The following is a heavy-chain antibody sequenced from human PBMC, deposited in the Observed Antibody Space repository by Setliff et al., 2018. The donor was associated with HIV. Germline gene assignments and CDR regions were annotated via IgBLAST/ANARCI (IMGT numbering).Heavy chain of an antibody. Sequence: GASVKVSCKASGYSLSTYAIPWVRQAPGQGLEWMGWIDSNNGNRNFAQKLRGRVTMTTDISTNTAYMEVRSLSFDDTAVYYCVRLTADRTNYYYYMDVWGKGTTVTVSS. D-gene: IGHD2-8*01. CDR1: GYSLSTYA. CDR2: IDSNNGNR. CDR3: VRLTADRTNYYYYMDV. V-gene: IGHV1-18*01. J-gene: IGHJ6*03.